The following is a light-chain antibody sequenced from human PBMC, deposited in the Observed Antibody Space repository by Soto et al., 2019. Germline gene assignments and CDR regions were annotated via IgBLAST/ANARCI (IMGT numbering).Light chain of an antibody. CDR3: QQYGSSPRT. Sequence: EIVLTQSPGTLSLSPGERATLSCRASQSVSSNYLAWYQQKSGQAPRLLIYGASTRATGTPDRFSGSGSGTDFTLTISRLEPEDFAVYYCQQYGSSPRTFGQGTKLEIK. V-gene: IGKV3-20*01. J-gene: IGKJ2*01. CDR1: QSVSSNY. CDR2: GAS.